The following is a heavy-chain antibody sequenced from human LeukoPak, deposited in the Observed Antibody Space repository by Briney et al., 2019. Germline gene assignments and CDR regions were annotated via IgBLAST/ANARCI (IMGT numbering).Heavy chain of an antibody. CDR3: AKNFGSSSWYAYYFDY. V-gene: IGHV3-23*01. D-gene: IGHD6-13*01. CDR2: ISTSGGST. J-gene: IGHJ4*02. Sequence: GSLRLSCAASGFTFSSYDMSWVRQAPGKGLEWVSAISTSGGSTYYADSVKGRFSISRDNSKNTLYLQMGSLRAEDTAVYYCAKNFGSSSWYAYYFDYWGQGTLVTVSS. CDR1: GFTFSSYD.